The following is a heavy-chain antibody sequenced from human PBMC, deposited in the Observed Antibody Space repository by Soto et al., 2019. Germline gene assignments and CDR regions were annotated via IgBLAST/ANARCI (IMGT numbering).Heavy chain of an antibody. D-gene: IGHD3-22*01. V-gene: IGHV4-34*01. CDR2: IKHSGST. CDR3: ARGPRGTMIVVVLPGKNYYGMDV. J-gene: IGHJ6*02. CDR1: GGSFSGYY. Sequence: PETLSLTCAVYGGSFSGYYWSWIRQPPGKGLEWIGEIKHSGSTNYNPSLKRRATISVDTSKNQFSRKLSSVTAADTAVYYCARGPRGTMIVVVLPGKNYYGMDVWGQGTTVTVSS.